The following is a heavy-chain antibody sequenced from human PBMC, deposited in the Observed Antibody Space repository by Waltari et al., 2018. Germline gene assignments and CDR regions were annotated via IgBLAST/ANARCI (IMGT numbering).Heavy chain of an antibody. J-gene: IGHJ1*01. Sequence: QLQLQESGPGLVKPSETLSLTCTVSGDSLSSSYLWGWIRPPPGKGLEWIGRIAYSGTPFYHPSLKSRLTIAVDTAKNQFSLNLRSVTAADTAIYFCATHRGGHEDFQYWGQDTLVTVSS. CDR3: ATHRGGHEDFQY. CDR1: GDSLSSSYL. V-gene: IGHV4-39*01. CDR2: IAYSGTP.